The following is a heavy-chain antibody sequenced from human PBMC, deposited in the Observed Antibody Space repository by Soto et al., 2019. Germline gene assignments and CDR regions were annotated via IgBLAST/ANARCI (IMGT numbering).Heavy chain of an antibody. CDR2: ISVSGNII. J-gene: IGHJ4*02. Sequence: GSLRLSCAASGFTFSTYEFNWVRQAPGRGLEWISYISVSGNIIKYAESVKGRFTISRDNAENSLHLHMSNLRVDDTALYFCVRDTMRASAAASLDYWGQGTQVTVSS. D-gene: IGHD2-2*01. CDR1: GFTFSTYE. V-gene: IGHV3-48*03. CDR3: VRDTMRASAAASLDY.